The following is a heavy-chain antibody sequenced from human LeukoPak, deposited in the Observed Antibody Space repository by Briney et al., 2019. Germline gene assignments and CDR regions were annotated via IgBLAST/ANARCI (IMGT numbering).Heavy chain of an antibody. D-gene: IGHD6-6*01. CDR2: IYTSGST. CDR3: ARFGGGMYSSSSGNWFDP. V-gene: IGHV4-61*02. CDR1: GGSISSGSYY. J-gene: IGHJ5*02. Sequence: PSQTLSLTCTVSGGSISSGSYYWRWIRQPAGKGLEWIGRIYTSGSTNYNPSLKSRVTISVDTSKNQFSLKLSSVTAADTAVYYCARFGGGMYSSSSGNWFDPWGQGTLVTVSS.